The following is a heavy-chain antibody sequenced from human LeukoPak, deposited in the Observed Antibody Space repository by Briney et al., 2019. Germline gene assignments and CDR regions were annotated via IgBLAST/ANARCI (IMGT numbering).Heavy chain of an antibody. V-gene: IGHV4-61*08. J-gene: IGHJ4*02. D-gene: IGHD3-3*01. CDR3: ARKHYDFWSGYYTGFDY. Sequence: SETLSLTCTVSGGSISSGGYYWSWIRQHPGKGLEWIGYIYYSGSTNYNPSLKSRVTISVDTSKNQFSLKLSSVTAADTAVYYCARKHYDFWSGYYTGFDYWGQGTLVTVSS. CDR2: IYYSGST. CDR1: GGSISSGGYY.